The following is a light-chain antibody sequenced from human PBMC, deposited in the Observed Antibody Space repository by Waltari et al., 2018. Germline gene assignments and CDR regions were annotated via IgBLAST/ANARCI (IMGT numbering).Light chain of an antibody. J-gene: IGLJ1*01. CDR2: EVT. CDR3: CSYAGLGSYV. CDR1: SSYVGNYNL. Sequence: QSGLTQPASVSGSPGQSITIPCTGTSSYVGNYNLVFWSQQYPGKAPTLMVYEVTKRTSGVAERFAGCKSGNTASLTIYGLQSEDEADYYCCSYAGLGSYVFGTGTKVTVL. V-gene: IGLV2-23*02.